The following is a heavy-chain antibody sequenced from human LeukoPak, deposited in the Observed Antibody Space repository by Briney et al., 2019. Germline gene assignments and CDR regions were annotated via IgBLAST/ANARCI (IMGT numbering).Heavy chain of an antibody. CDR2: IYHSGST. Sequence: PSQTLSLTCTVSGGSISSGVYYWSWIRQPPGKGLEWIGYIYHSGSTYYNPSLKSRVTISVDRSKNQFSLKLSSVTAADTAVYYCARPQGSSTSHRGGDAFDIWGQGTMVTVSS. CDR3: ARPQGSSTSHRGGDAFDI. V-gene: IGHV4-30-2*01. D-gene: IGHD2-2*01. CDR1: GGSISSGVYY. J-gene: IGHJ3*02.